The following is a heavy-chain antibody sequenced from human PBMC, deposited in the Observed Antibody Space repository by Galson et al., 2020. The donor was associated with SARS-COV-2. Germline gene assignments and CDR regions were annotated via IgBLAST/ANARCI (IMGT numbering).Heavy chain of an antibody. Sequence: GGSLRLSCAASGFNFSSYAMSWVRQAPGKGLEWVSAISGSGDNTYYADSVKGRFTISRDNSQNTLYLQMNSLRAEDTAVYYCAKDQRTGYSSGWLGGGYWGQGTLVTVSS. CDR2: ISGSGDNT. V-gene: IGHV3-23*01. J-gene: IGHJ4*02. CDR1: GFNFSSYA. D-gene: IGHD6-19*01. CDR3: AKDQRTGYSSGWLGGGY.